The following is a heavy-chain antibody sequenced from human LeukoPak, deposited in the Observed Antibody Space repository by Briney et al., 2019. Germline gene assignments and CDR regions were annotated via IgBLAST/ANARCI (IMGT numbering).Heavy chain of an antibody. CDR3: ARDGTIAARPT. J-gene: IGHJ5*02. Sequence: PGGSLRLSCAASGFTFSTYWMSWVRQAPGKGLEWVANIKQDGSEKYYVGSLKGRFTISRDNAKNSLYLQMNSLRAEDTAVYYCARDGTIAARPTWGQGTLVTVSS. CDR1: GFTFSTYW. D-gene: IGHD6-6*01. V-gene: IGHV3-7*01. CDR2: IKQDGSEK.